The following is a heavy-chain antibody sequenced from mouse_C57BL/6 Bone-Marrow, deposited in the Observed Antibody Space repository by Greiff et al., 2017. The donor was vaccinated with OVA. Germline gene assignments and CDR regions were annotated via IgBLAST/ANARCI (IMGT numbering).Heavy chain of an antibody. Sequence: QVQLQQSGPELVKPGASVKISCKASGYAFSSSWMNWVKQRPGKGLEWIGRIYPGDGDTNYNGKFKGKATLTADKSSSTAYMQLSSLTSEDSAVYFCARWDDYDGRVMDYWGQGTSVTVSS. D-gene: IGHD2-4*01. CDR1: GYAFSSSW. V-gene: IGHV1-82*01. CDR3: ARWDDYDGRVMDY. CDR2: IYPGDGDT. J-gene: IGHJ4*01.